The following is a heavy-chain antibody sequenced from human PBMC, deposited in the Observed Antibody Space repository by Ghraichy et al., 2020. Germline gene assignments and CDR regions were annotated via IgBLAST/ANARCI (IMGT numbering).Heavy chain of an antibody. J-gene: IGHJ4*02. CDR3: ARDGYGGNSNFDY. V-gene: IGHV3-66*02. Sequence: GESLNISCAASGFTVSSNYMSWVRQAPGKGLEWVSVIYSGGSTYYADSVKGRFTISRDNSKNTLYLQMNSLRAEDTAVYYCARDGYGGNSNFDYWGQGTLVTVSS. CDR2: IYSGGST. CDR1: GFTVSSNY. D-gene: IGHD4-23*01.